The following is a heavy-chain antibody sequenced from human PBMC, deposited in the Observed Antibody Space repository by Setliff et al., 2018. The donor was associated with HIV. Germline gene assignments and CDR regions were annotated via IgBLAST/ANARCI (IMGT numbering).Heavy chain of an antibody. Sequence: SETLSLTCSVSGGAISSSYFSWIRQSAGEGLEWIGRIYSTGTTNYNPYFESRVTMSLDPSKKQFSLTLTSVTAADTAIYYCARESSSGWSIIDDWGQGGLVTVSS. CDR2: IYSTGTT. CDR1: GGAISSSY. J-gene: IGHJ4*02. D-gene: IGHD6-19*01. V-gene: IGHV4-4*07. CDR3: ARESSSGWSIIDD.